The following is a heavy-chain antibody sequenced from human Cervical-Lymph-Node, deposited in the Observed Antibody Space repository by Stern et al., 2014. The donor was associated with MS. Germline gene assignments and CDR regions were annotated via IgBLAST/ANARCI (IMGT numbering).Heavy chain of an antibody. CDR2: IVVGSGNT. Sequence: QLVQSGPEVKKPGTSVKVSCKASGFTFTSSAVQWVRQARGQRLEWVGWIVVGSGNTNYAQKFQERVTITRDMSTSTAYMELSSLRSEDTAVDYCAARANYYDSPGDWFDPWGQGTLVTVSS. CDR3: AARANYYDSPGDWFDP. V-gene: IGHV1-58*01. D-gene: IGHD3-22*01. CDR1: GFTFTSSA. J-gene: IGHJ5*02.